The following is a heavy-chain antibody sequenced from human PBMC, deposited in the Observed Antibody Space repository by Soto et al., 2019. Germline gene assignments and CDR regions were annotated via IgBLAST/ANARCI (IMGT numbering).Heavy chain of an antibody. V-gene: IGHV3-74*01. CDR3: VRDQDSRGYSVFNH. D-gene: IGHD3-22*01. Sequence: GGSLRLSCAASGFTLNSFFMHWVRQAPGRGLMWVPRINNDGSSTTYADSVKGRFTISRDNAKNTLYLQMNSLRAEDTAVYFCVRDQDSRGYSVFNHWGQGAQVTVSS. CDR1: GFTLNSFF. J-gene: IGHJ4*02. CDR2: INNDGSST.